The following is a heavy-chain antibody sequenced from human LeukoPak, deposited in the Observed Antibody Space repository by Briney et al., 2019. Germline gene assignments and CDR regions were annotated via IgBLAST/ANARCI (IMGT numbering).Heavy chain of an antibody. J-gene: IGHJ6*02. CDR2: IWYDGSNK. V-gene: IGHV3-33*06. CDR1: GFTFSSYG. Sequence: PGGSLRLSCAASGFTFSSYGMHWVRQAPGKGLEWVSVIWYDGSNKYYADSVKGRFTISRDNSKNTLYLQMNSLRAEDTAVYYCAKDIVVVVAATLGHYYGMDVWGQGTTVTVSS. D-gene: IGHD2-15*01. CDR3: AKDIVVVVAATLGHYYGMDV.